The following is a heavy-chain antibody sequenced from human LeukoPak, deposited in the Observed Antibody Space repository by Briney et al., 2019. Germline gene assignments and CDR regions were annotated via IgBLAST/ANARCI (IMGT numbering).Heavy chain of an antibody. CDR2: INHSGST. J-gene: IGHJ1*01. V-gene: IGHV4-34*01. D-gene: IGHD2-15*01. Sequence: PSETLSLTCAVYGGSFSGYYWSWIRQPPGKGLEWIGEINHSGSTNYNPSLKSRVTISADTSKNQFSLKLSSVTAADTAVYYCARGHLGYCSGGSCYSPYFQHWGQSTLVTVSS. CDR3: ARGHLGYCSGGSCYSPYFQH. CDR1: GGSFSGYY.